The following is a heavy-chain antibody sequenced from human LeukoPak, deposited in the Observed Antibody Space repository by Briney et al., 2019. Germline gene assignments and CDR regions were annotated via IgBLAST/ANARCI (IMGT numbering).Heavy chain of an antibody. V-gene: IGHV3-74*01. CDR1: GFTFSSYW. J-gene: IGHJ4*02. D-gene: IGHD6-13*01. Sequence: GGSLRLSCAASGFTFSSYWMHGVRQVPGKGLVWVSRINNDGSRTNYADSAKGRFTISRDNAKNTVSLQMNSLRVEETAVYYCARDDAAAGIIFDYWGQGTLVTVSS. CDR2: INNDGSRT. CDR3: ARDDAAAGIIFDY.